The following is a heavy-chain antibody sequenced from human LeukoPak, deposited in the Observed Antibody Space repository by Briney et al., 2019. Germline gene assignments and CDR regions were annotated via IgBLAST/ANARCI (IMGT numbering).Heavy chain of an antibody. Sequence: SVKVSCKASGGTFSSYAISWVRQAPGQGLEWMGGIIPIFGTANYAQKFQGRVTITADKSTSTAYMELSSLRSEDTAVYYCARNLVGVTSAFDIWGQGTMVTVSS. D-gene: IGHD4-17*01. CDR3: ARNLVGVTSAFDI. J-gene: IGHJ3*02. CDR1: GGTFSSYA. V-gene: IGHV1-69*06. CDR2: IIPIFGTA.